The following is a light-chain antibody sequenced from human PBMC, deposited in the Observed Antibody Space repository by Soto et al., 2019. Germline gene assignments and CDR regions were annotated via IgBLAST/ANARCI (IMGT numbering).Light chain of an antibody. Sequence: MTQSPLSLPVTPGEPASISCMSSQSILTWLAWYQQKPGKAPKLLIYDASNLQSGVPSRFSGSVSGTEFTLTISSLQPDDFATYYCQQYKSYSPITFGQGTRLEI. CDR2: DAS. V-gene: IGKV1-5*01. J-gene: IGKJ5*01. CDR1: QSILTW. CDR3: QQYKSYSPIT.